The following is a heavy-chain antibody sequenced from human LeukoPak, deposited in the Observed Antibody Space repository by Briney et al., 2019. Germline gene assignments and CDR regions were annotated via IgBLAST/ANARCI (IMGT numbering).Heavy chain of an antibody. D-gene: IGHD3-10*01. CDR3: ARGYGSGSYYNA. CDR1: GYTFTGYY. CDR2: INPNSGGT. Sequence: ASVKVSCKASGYTFTGYYIHWLRQAPGQGLEWMGWINPNSGGTNYAQQFQGRVTMTRDTSISTAYMELSRLRSDDTAVYYCARGYGSGSYYNAWGQGTLVTVSS. V-gene: IGHV1-2*02. J-gene: IGHJ5*02.